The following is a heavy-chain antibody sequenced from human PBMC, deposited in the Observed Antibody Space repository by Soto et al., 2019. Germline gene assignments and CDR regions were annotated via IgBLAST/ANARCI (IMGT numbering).Heavy chain of an antibody. CDR2: IDYTGTT. Sequence: SETLSLTCTVSGVSISRSYWNWIRQPPGKGLEWIGYIDYTGTTNYNPSLKSRVTISIDTSKNQFSLNLSSVTAADTAVYYCARDIGLHGNSYGMVLRGQGNTVRVCS. CDR1: GVSISRSY. J-gene: IGHJ6*02. D-gene: IGHD4-4*01. V-gene: IGHV4-59*01. CDR3: ARDIGLHGNSYGMVL.